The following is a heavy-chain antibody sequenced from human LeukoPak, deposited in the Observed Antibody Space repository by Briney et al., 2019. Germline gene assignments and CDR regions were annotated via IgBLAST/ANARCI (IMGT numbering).Heavy chain of an antibody. CDR1: GGSFSGYY. D-gene: IGHD3-10*01. Sequence: SETLSLTCAVYGGSFSGYYWSWIRQPPGKGLEWIGEINHSGSTNYNPSLESRVTISVDTSKNQFSLKLSSVTAADTAVYYCARSILSLYYYYGMDVWGQGTTVTVSS. J-gene: IGHJ6*02. CDR3: ARSILSLYYYYGMDV. V-gene: IGHV4-34*01. CDR2: INHSGST.